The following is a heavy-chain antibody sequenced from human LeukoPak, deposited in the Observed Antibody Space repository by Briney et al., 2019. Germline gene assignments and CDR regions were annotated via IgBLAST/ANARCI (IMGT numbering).Heavy chain of an antibody. CDR3: ARGPRGTMVRGVTNFDY. D-gene: IGHD3-10*01. Sequence: GSSVKVSCKASGGTFSSYAISWVRQAPGQGLEWMGGIIPIFGTANYAQKFQGRVTITADESTSTAYMELSSLRSEDTAVYYCARGPRGTMVRGVTNFDYWGQGTLVTVSS. CDR1: GGTFSSYA. V-gene: IGHV1-69*01. CDR2: IIPIFGTA. J-gene: IGHJ4*02.